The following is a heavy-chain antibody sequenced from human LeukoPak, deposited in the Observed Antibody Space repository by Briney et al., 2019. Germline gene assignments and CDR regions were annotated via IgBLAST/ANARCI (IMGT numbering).Heavy chain of an antibody. CDR2: IYDSGST. CDR3: ARTGGRALGIAVAAYYFDY. CDR1: GGSISSSSYY. V-gene: IGHV4-39*01. J-gene: IGHJ4*02. D-gene: IGHD6-19*01. Sequence: SETLSLTCTVSGGSISSSSYYWGWIRQPPGKGLEWIGSIYDSGSTYYNPSLKSRVTISVDTSKNQFSLKLSSVTAADTAVYYCARTGGRALGIAVAAYYFDYWGQGTLVTVSS.